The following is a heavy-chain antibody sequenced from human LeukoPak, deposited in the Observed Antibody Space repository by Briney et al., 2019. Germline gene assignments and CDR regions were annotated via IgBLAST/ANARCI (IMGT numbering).Heavy chain of an antibody. CDR1: GFTVSSNY. D-gene: IGHD3-10*01. Sequence: RGSLRLSCAASGFTVSSNYMSWVRQAPGKGLEWVSVIYSGGSTYYADSVKGRFTISRDNSKNTLHLQMNSLRAEDTAVYYCARDYRYYYGSGSYYYWGQGTLVTVSS. V-gene: IGHV3-66*01. J-gene: IGHJ4*02. CDR2: IYSGGST. CDR3: ARDYRYYYGSGSYYY.